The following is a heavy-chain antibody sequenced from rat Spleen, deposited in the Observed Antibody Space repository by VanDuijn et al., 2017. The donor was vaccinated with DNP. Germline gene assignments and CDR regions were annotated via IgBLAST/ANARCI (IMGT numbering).Heavy chain of an antibody. D-gene: IGHD1-4*01. V-gene: IGHV5-29*01. Sequence: EVQLVESGGGPVQPGRSLKLSCVASGFIFSNYWMTWIRQSPKKGLEWVATIIYDGSSTYYRDSVRGRFTISRDNAKSTLYLQMDSLRSEDTATYYCAGRPPPTRGPFDYWGQGVMVTVSS. CDR1: GFIFSNYW. J-gene: IGHJ2*01. CDR3: AGRPPPTRGPFDY. CDR2: IIYDGSST.